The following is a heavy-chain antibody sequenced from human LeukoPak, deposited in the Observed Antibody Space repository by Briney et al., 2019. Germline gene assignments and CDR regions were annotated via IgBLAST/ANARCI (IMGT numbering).Heavy chain of an antibody. D-gene: IGHD2-2*01. Sequence: GGSLRLSCAASGFTFSSYAMHWVRQAPGKGLEWVAVISYDGSNKYYADSVKGRFTISRDNSKNSLYLQMNSLRAEDTAVYYCARGWYCSSTSCPRTRFYYYYMDVWGKGTTVTVSS. CDR1: GFTFSSYA. CDR3: ARGWYCSSTSCPRTRFYYYYMDV. J-gene: IGHJ6*03. V-gene: IGHV3-30*04. CDR2: ISYDGSNK.